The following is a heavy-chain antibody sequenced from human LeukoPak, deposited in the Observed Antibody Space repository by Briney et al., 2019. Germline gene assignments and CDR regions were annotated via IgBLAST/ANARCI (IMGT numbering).Heavy chain of an antibody. V-gene: IGHV1-8*01. CDR3: ATAGGSGRFLEWLLWFDY. J-gene: IGHJ4*02. D-gene: IGHD3-3*01. CDR1: GYTFTSYD. CDR2: MNPNSGNT. Sequence: GASVKVSCKASGYTFTSYDINWVRQATGQGLEWMGWMNPNSGNTGYAQKFQGRVTMTEDTSTDTAYMELSSLRSEDTAVYYCATAGGSGRFLEWLLWFDYWGQGTLVTVSS.